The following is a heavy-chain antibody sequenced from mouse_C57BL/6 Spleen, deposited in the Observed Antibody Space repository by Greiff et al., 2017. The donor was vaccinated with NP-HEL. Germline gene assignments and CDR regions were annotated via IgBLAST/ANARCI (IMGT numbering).Heavy chain of an antibody. CDR1: GYAFSSYW. Sequence: QVQLKQSGAELVKPGASVKISCKASGYAFSSYWMNWVKQRPGKGLEWIGQIYPGDGDTNYNGKFKGKATLTADKSSSTAYMQLSSLTSEDSAVYFCARRGYGNGVDYWGQGTTLTVSS. CDR3: ARRGYGNGVDY. J-gene: IGHJ2*01. CDR2: IYPGDGDT. D-gene: IGHD2-1*01. V-gene: IGHV1-80*01.